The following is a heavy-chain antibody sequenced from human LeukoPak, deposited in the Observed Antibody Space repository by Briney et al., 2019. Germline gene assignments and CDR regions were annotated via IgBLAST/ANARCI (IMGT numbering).Heavy chain of an antibody. CDR1: GASFSTNY. Sequence: PSETLSLTCSVSGASFSTNYWSWIRQPPGRGLEWIGYVFDSGSTNYNPSLKSRVTISVDTPTKQFSLRLSSVTAADTAVYYCARLYQQSKWKYYYYYMDVWGKGTAVTVSS. J-gene: IGHJ6*03. V-gene: IGHV4-59*01. CDR3: ARLYQQSKWKYYYYYMDV. D-gene: IGHD1-1*01. CDR2: VFDSGST.